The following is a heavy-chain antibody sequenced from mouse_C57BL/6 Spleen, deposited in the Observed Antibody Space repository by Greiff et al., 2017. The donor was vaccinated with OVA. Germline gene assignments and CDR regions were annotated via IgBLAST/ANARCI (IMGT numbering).Heavy chain of an antibody. V-gene: IGHV1-55*01. CDR2: IYPGSGST. CDR1: GYTFTSYW. J-gene: IGHJ4*01. D-gene: IGHD4-1*01. Sequence: QVQLKQPGAELVKPGASVKMSCTASGYTFTSYWITWVKQRPGQGLEWIGDIYPGSGSTNYTEKFKSKATLTVDTSSSTAYMQLSSLTSEDSAVYYGAREELGRGDYWGQGTSVTVSS. CDR3: AREELGRGDY.